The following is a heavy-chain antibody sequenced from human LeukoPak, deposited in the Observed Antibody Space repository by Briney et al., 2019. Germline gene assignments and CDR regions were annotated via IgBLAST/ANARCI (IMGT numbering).Heavy chain of an antibody. CDR2: NSAYNGNT. D-gene: IGHD6-13*01. CDR3: AREDSSSLGYYGMDV. CDR1: GYTFTSYG. V-gene: IGHV1-18*01. Sequence: ASVKVSCKASGYTFTSYGISWVRQAPGQGLEWMGWNSAYNGNTNYAQKLQGRVTMTTDTSTSTAYMELRSLRSDDTAVYYCAREDSSSLGYYGMDVWGQGTTVTVSS. J-gene: IGHJ6*02.